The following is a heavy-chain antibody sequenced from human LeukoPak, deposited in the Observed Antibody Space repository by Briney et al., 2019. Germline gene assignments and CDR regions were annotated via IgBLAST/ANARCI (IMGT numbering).Heavy chain of an antibody. D-gene: IGHD2-15*01. CDR2: ISGGGGGT. CDR3: TRQDCSGGSCSYVDY. Sequence: GGSLRLSCAASGFTFNSYAMSWVRQAPEKGLEWVATISGGGGGTYYADSVKGRFTISRDDSKNTLYLQMNSLRAEDTAVYYCTRQDCSGGSCSYVDYWGQGTLVTVSS. V-gene: IGHV3-23*01. CDR1: GFTFNSYA. J-gene: IGHJ4*02.